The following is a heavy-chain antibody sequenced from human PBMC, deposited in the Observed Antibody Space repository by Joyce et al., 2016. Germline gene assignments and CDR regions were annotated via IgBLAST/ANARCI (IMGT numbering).Heavy chain of an antibody. CDR3: AKGDCNGGSCYSS. CDR2: IKSDGST. D-gene: IGHD2-15*01. CDR1: GFTFSSHI. V-gene: IGHV3-23*01. J-gene: IGHJ5*02. Sequence: EVQLLDSVGGFMQPGGSLRLSCAASGFTFSSHIMTWVRQAPGKGLEWVSGIKSDGSTYYVDSVKGRFTISRDNSKNTVYLQMNSLRVEDTAIYYCAKGDCNGGSCYSSWGQGTLVTVSS.